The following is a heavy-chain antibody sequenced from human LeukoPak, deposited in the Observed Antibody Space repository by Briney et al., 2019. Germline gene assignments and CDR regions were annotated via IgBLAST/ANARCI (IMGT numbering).Heavy chain of an antibody. J-gene: IGHJ4*02. Sequence: GGSLRVSCVTSGFTFTTYWMHWVRQVPGKGLVWVSRLNGDGSSTIYADSVKGRFTISRDNAKNTVYLQMNSLRVEDTAVYYCARQQLEQGVYFDYWGQGILVTVSS. CDR3: ARQQLEQGVYFDY. V-gene: IGHV3-74*01. D-gene: IGHD6-13*01. CDR2: LNGDGSST. CDR1: GFTFTTYW.